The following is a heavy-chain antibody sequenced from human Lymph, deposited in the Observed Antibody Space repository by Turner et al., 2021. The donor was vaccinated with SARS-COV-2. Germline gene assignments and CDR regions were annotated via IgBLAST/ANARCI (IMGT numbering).Heavy chain of an antibody. D-gene: IGHD2-8*01. CDR2: IYYSGST. J-gene: IGHJ4*02. CDR1: GGSISSGDYY. CDR3: ARVVVLRRAYFDY. V-gene: IGHV4-30-4*01. Sequence: QVQLQESGPGLVKPSQTLSLTCTVSGGSISSGDYYWGWIRQPPGKGLEWIGYIYYSGSTFNNPSLKSRVTISVDTSKNQFSLELSSVTAADTAVYYCARVVVLRRAYFDYWGQGTLVTVSS.